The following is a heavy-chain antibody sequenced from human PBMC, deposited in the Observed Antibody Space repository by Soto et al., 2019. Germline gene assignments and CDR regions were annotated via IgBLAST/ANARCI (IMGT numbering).Heavy chain of an antibody. Sequence: GRTLTLSCAPVRFSFDDSYLSCIRQAPGKGLEWVSYISSSGSTIYYADSVKGRFTISRDNAKNSLYLQMNSLRAEDTAVYYCATSRGEYSSSCDYWGQGP. CDR3: ATSRGEYSSSCDY. CDR1: RFSFDDSY. CDR2: ISSSGSTI. D-gene: IGHD6-13*01. J-gene: IGHJ4*02. V-gene: IGHV3-11*01.